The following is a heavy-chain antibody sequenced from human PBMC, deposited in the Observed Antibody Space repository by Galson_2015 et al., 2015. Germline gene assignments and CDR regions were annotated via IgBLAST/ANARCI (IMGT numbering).Heavy chain of an antibody. CDR3: ARASQDCSRSICPYNY. D-gene: IGHD3-3*02. V-gene: IGHV1-69*06. J-gene: IGHJ4*02. CDR1: GGSFNIYA. CDR2: IIPIFGTS. Sequence: QSGAEVKKPGASVKVSCKASGGSFNIYAISWVRQAPGQGPQWMGGIIPIFGTSNYAQKFQGRVTITADKSTNTAYMELRGLRSEDTAVYYCARASQDCSRSICPYNYWGQGTLVTVSS.